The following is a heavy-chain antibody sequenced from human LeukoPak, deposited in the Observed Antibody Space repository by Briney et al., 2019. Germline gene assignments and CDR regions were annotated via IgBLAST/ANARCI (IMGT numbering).Heavy chain of an antibody. V-gene: IGHV4-59*01. J-gene: IGHJ4*02. CDR1: GGSISSYY. D-gene: IGHD3-10*01. Sequence: SETLPLTCTVSGGSISSYYWSWIRQPPGKGLEWIGYMHYSGSTNYNPSLKSRVTISVDTSKNQFSLKLSSVTAADTAVYYCARWILYSSGSYSDYWGQGTLVTVSS. CDR2: MHYSGST. CDR3: ARWILYSSGSYSDY.